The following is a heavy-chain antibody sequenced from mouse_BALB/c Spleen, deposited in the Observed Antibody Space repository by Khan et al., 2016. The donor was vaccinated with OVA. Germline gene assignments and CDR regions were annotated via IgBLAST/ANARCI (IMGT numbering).Heavy chain of an antibody. CDR1: GYTFTSYW. CDR2: INPSTGYT. J-gene: IGHJ3*01. Sequence: QVQLQQSGAELAKPGASVKMSCKASGYTFTSYWMHWVKQRPGQGLEWIGYINPSTGYTEYNQKFKDKATLTADKSSSTAYMQLSSLTSEDSAVYYWAIPAWFAYWGQGTLVTVSA. V-gene: IGHV1-7*01. CDR3: AIPAWFAY.